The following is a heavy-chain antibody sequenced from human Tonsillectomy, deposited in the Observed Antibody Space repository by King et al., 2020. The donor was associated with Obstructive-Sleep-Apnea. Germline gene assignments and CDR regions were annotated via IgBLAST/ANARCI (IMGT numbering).Heavy chain of an antibody. J-gene: IGHJ4*02. CDR3: ARGGIAVAGVFFDY. D-gene: IGHD6-19*01. CDR2: ILYSVST. CDR1: GGSISSYY. Sequence: QLQESGPGLVKPSETLSLTCTVSGGSISSYYWSWIRQPPGNGLEWIGYILYSVSTNYNHPRSIRVTISVDTSKNQFSLKLSPVTAADTAVYYCARGGIAVAGVFFDYWGQGTLVTVSS. V-gene: IGHV4-59*01.